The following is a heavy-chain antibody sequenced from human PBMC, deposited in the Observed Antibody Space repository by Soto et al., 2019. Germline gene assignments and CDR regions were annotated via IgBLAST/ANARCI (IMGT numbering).Heavy chain of an antibody. D-gene: IGHD2-15*01. CDR3: ERDRYWDGSDVAN. J-gene: IGHJ1*01. CDR1: GDSINNGYY. CDR2: IYHSGTT. V-gene: IGHV4-38-2*02. Sequence: SETLSLSSNVSGDSINNGYYWSCIRQSPEKGLEWIGTIYHSGTTYYNPSLKSRVIMSIDTSKKQFSLNRKSVTAADTPVYYGERDRYWDGSDVANWGQ.